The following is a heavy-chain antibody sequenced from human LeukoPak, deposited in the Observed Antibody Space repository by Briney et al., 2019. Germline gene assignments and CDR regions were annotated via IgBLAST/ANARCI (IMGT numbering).Heavy chain of an antibody. CDR1: GFSFTDYP. CDR2: IRTTAEGAKYA. Sequence: GGSLRLSCATSGFSFTDYPMNWVRQAPGKGLEWISNIRTTAEGAKYAYYADSVKGRFTISRDNAKNSLYLQMNSLRAEDTAVYYCARDGSGSSWEPTFYYYYGMDVWGQGTTVTVSS. J-gene: IGHJ6*02. CDR3: ARDGSGSSWEPTFYYYYGMDV. V-gene: IGHV3-21*05. D-gene: IGHD6-13*01.